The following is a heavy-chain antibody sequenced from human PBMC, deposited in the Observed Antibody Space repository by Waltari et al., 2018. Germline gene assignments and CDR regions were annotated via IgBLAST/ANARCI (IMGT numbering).Heavy chain of an antibody. CDR3: ARGRYGDYWGY. Sequence: EVQLVESGGGLVQPGGSLRLSCAASGFTVSNNFMIWVRQAPGKGLEWVSIIYSGDTTLDGDAVRGRFTISGDSSKNTLDLQMNSLRADDTAVYYCARGRYGDYWGYWGQGTLVTVSS. V-gene: IGHV3-66*01. CDR2: IYSGDTT. CDR1: GFTVSNNF. J-gene: IGHJ4*02. D-gene: IGHD4-17*01.